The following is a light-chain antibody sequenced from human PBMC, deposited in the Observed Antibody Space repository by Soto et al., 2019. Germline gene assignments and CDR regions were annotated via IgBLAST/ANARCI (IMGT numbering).Light chain of an antibody. J-gene: IGKJ5*01. CDR1: QSVSSN. CDR2: GAS. CDR3: QQYNNWHPIT. V-gene: IGKV3-15*01. Sequence: EIVMTQSPATLSVSPGERATLSCRASQSVSSNLAWYQQKPGQAPRLLIYGASTRATGIPARFSGSGSGTELTLTISSLQSEDFAVYYCQQYNNWHPITVGQGTRLEIK.